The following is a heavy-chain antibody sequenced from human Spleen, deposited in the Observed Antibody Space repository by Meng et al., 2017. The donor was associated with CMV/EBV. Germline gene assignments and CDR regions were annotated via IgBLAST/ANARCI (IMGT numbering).Heavy chain of an antibody. Sequence: GESLKIFCAASGFPFSNYGMHWVRQAPGKGLEWVAFIRNDGTNKYSADSVKGRFTISRDNSKNTLYLQMNSLRAEDTAVYYCAKVDYYDNSGYYDYYYYYGVDVWGQGTTVTVSS. J-gene: IGHJ6*02. CDR2: IRNDGTNK. CDR3: AKVDYYDNSGYYDYYYYYGVDV. D-gene: IGHD3-22*01. CDR1: GFPFSNYG. V-gene: IGHV3-30*02.